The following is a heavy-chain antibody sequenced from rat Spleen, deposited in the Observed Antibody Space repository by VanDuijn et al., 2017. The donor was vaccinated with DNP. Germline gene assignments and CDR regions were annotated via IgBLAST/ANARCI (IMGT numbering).Heavy chain of an antibody. J-gene: IGHJ2*01. CDR2: ISPSGGNT. V-gene: IGHV5S13*01. D-gene: IGHD1-2*01. CDR3: ASWAPIAPLSTSNY. Sequence: EVQLVESGGGLVQPGRSLQLSCAASGFTFSNSDMAWVRQAPTKGLEWVASISPSGGNTYYPDSVKGRFTISRDNAENTVYLQMSSLRSEDTATYYCASWAPIAPLSTSNYWGQGVMVTVSS. CDR1: GFTFSNSD.